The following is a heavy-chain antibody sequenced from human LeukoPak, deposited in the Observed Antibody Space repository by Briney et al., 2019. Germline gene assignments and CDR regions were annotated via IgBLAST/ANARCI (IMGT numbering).Heavy chain of an antibody. CDR2: IIPIFGIA. CDR3: ASLPEGGSYGYYYGMDV. V-gene: IGHV1-69*04. Sequence: SVKVSCKAPGGTFSSYAISWVRQAPGQGLEWMGRIIPIFGIANYAQKFQGRVTITADKSTSTAYMELSSLRSEDTAVYYCASLPEGGSYGYYYGMDVWGQGTTVTVSS. D-gene: IGHD3-16*01. J-gene: IGHJ6*02. CDR1: GGTFSSYA.